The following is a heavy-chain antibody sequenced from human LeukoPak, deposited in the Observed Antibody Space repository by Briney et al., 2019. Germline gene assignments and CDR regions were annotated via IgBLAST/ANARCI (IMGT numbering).Heavy chain of an antibody. V-gene: IGHV1-18*04. D-gene: IGHD3-10*01. CDR3: ARDGFGELGFDY. Sequence: ASVKVSCKASEYTFTGYYMHWVRQAPGQGLEWMGWISAYNGNTNYAQKLQGRVTMTTDTSTSTAYMELRSLRSDDTAVYYCARDGFGELGFDYWGQGTLVTVSS. CDR1: EYTFTGYY. CDR2: ISAYNGNT. J-gene: IGHJ4*02.